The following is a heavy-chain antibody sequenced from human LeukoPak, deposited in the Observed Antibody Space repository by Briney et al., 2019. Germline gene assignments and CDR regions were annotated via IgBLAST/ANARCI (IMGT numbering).Heavy chain of an antibody. D-gene: IGHD1-26*01. CDR2: INPGSGAT. Sequence: ASVKVSCKASGYTFTAYHMHWVRQAPGQGLEWMGRINPGSGATNYAQKFQGRVTMTRDTSISTAYRELSRLRFDDTAVYYCAREEVGAQFAFYIWGQGTIVTVSS. V-gene: IGHV1-2*06. J-gene: IGHJ3*02. CDR1: GYTFTAYH. CDR3: AREEVGAQFAFYI.